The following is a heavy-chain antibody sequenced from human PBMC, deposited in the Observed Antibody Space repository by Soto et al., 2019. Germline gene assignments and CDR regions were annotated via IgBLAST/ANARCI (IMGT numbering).Heavy chain of an antibody. CDR2: MNPNSGNT. J-gene: IGHJ4*02. CDR1: GYTFTSYD. V-gene: IGHV1-8*01. D-gene: IGHD2-15*01. Sequence: GASVKVSCKASGYTFTSYDINWVRQATGQGLEWMGWMNPNSGNTGYAQKFQGRVTMTRNTSISTAYMELSSLRSEDTAVYYCARGNDPYCSGGSCYYFDYWGQGTLVTVSS. CDR3: ARGNDPYCSGGSCYYFDY.